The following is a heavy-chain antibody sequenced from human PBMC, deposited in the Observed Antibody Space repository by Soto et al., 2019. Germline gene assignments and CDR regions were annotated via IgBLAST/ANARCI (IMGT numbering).Heavy chain of an antibody. J-gene: IGHJ5*02. Sequence: SETQSLTCTVSGDSIVIGDFYWTWIRQSPGKGLEYIGYIYKSGRTYYNPSLKSRPIISLDTSKSQFFLSLSSVTAADTAMYYCARSLSASSGWFDPWGQGTLVTVSS. V-gene: IGHV4-30-4*01. D-gene: IGHD6-6*01. CDR2: IYKSGRT. CDR3: ARSLSASSGWFDP. CDR1: GDSIVIGDFY.